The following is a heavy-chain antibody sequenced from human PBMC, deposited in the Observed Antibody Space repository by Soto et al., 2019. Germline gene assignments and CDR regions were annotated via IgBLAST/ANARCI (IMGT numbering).Heavy chain of an antibody. CDR2: IYHTGNT. Sequence: QLQLQESGSGLVKPSQTLSLTCTVSGGSINSGGYSWIWIRQPPGKGLEWIGYIYHTGNTFYNPSLQSRVTISVDQSKNQFSLSLGSVTAADTAMYYCARVERTLSTPFAYGIDVWGQGTTVTVSS. CDR3: ARVERTLSTPFAYGIDV. V-gene: IGHV4-30-2*01. CDR1: GGSINSGGYS. J-gene: IGHJ6*02. D-gene: IGHD2-2*01.